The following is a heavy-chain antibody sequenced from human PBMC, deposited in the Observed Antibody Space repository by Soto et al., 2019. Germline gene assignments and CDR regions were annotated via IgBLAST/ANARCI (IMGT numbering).Heavy chain of an antibody. J-gene: IGHJ4*02. CDR2: ISGSGGST. CDR1: GFTFSSYA. CDR3: AKDTLPYYDTSGYYYPFDC. D-gene: IGHD3-22*01. Sequence: EVQLLESGGGLVQPGGSLRLSCAASGFTFSSYAMSWVRQAPGKGLEWVSAISGSGGSTYYADPVKGRFTISRDNSKNTLYLQMSSLGADDTAVYYCAKDTLPYYDTSGYYYPFDCWGQGTLVTVSS. V-gene: IGHV3-23*01.